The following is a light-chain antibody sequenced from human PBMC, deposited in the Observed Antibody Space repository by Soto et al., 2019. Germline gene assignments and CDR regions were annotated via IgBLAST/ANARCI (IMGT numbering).Light chain of an antibody. J-gene: IGKJ5*01. CDR3: QQRSNWHPGT. V-gene: IGKV3-11*01. Sequence: PGERSTLSCRASQSVSSDLAWYQHKPGQAPRLLIYDASDRATGIPARFSGSGSGTDFTLTISDLEPEDFAVYYCQQRSNWHPGTFGQGTRLEIK. CDR1: QSVSSD. CDR2: DAS.